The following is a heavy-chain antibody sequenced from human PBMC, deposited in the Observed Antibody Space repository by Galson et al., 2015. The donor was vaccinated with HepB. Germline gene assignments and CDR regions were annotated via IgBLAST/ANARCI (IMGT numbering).Heavy chain of an antibody. CDR3: ARGRWELRYAFDY. CDR2: SYYSGST. D-gene: IGHD1-7*01. V-gene: IGHV4-59*01. Sequence: ETLSLTCTVSGGSISSYYWSWIRQPPGKGLEWIGYSYYSGSTDYNPSLKSRVTISLDTSKSQFSLKLSSVTAADTAVYYCARGRWELRYAFDYWGQGTLVTVSS. J-gene: IGHJ4*02. CDR1: GGSISSYY.